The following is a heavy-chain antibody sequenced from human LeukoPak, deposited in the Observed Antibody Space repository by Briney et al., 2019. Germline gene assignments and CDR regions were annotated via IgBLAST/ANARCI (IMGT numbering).Heavy chain of an antibody. V-gene: IGHV5-51*01. D-gene: IGHD1-26*01. Sequence: GESLKISCKGSGYSFTSYWIGWVRQMPGKGLEWMGIIYPGDSDTRYSPSFQGQVTISADKSINTAYLQWSSLKASDTAMYYCAGAQWELRSGFDYWGQGTLVTVSS. CDR2: IYPGDSDT. CDR1: GYSFTSYW. CDR3: AGAQWELRSGFDY. J-gene: IGHJ4*02.